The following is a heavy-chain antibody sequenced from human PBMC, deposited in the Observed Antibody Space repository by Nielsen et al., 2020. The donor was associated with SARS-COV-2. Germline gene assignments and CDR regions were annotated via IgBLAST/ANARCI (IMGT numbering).Heavy chain of an antibody. Sequence: GESLKIFCVASGFTFSSYDMRWVRQAPGKGLEWVSAIGSAGDTYYPGSVKGRFTISRENAKNSLYLQMNSLRAGDTAVYYCARGGYGWIGGGMDVWGQGTTVTVSS. CDR1: GFTFSSYD. J-gene: IGHJ6*02. CDR2: IGSAGDT. V-gene: IGHV3-13*04. CDR3: ARGGYGWIGGGMDV. D-gene: IGHD3-10*01.